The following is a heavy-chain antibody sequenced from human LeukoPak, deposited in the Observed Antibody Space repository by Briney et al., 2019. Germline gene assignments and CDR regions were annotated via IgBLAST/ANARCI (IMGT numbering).Heavy chain of an antibody. CDR3: ARDNDILTGYYFY. Sequence: SETLSLTCTVSGGSISSSSYYWGWIRQPPGKGLEWIGSIYYSGSTYYNPSLKSRVTISVDTSKNQFSLKLSSVTAADTAVYYCARDNDILTGYYFYWGQGTLVTVSS. D-gene: IGHD3-9*01. V-gene: IGHV4-39*07. CDR1: GGSISSSSYY. J-gene: IGHJ4*02. CDR2: IYYSGST.